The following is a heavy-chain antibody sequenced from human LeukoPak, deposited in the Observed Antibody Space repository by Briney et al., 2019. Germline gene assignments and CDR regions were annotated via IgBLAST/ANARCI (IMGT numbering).Heavy chain of an antibody. CDR3: SIDPWGD. J-gene: IGHJ4*02. CDR1: GDRVSSNSAA. V-gene: IGHV6-1*01. D-gene: IGHD3-16*01. Sequence: SQTLALTCAISGDRVSSNSAAWNWIRQSPSSGLEWLGRTYYRSKWYNDYALSVKSRITSNPDTSKNQSSLQLNSVTPEDTAVYYCSIDPWGDWGQGTLVTVSS. CDR2: TYYRSKWYN.